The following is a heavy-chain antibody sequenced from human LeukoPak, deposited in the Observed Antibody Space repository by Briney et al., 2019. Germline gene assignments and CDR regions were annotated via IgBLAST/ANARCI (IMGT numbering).Heavy chain of an antibody. Sequence: GGSLRLSCAASGFTFSSYAMSWVRQAPGKGLGWVSAISGSGGSTYYADSVKGRFTISRDNSKNTLYLQMNSLRAEDTAVYYCAKDPGPRSRATVTTGLPYYFDYWGQGTLVTVSS. V-gene: IGHV3-23*01. CDR1: GFTFSSYA. D-gene: IGHD4-11*01. J-gene: IGHJ4*02. CDR2: ISGSGGST. CDR3: AKDPGPRSRATVTTGLPYYFDY.